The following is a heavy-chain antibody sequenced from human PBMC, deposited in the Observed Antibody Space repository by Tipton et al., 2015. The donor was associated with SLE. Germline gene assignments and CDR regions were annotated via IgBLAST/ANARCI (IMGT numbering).Heavy chain of an antibody. CDR3: ARVPAYYGSGTYVRDL. CDR2: INPHSGGT. Sequence: QSGAEVKKPGASVNVSCKASGYTFTVYYIHWVRQAPGQGLEWMGRINPHSGGTNYAQKFQGRVTMTRDTSIRTAYMELSRLRSDDTAVYYCARVPAYYGSGTYVRDLWGQGTLVTVSS. J-gene: IGHJ4*02. V-gene: IGHV1-2*06. D-gene: IGHD3-10*01. CDR1: GYTFTVYY.